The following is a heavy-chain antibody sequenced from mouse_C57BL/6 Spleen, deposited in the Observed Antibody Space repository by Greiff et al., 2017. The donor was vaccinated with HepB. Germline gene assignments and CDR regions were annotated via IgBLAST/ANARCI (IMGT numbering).Heavy chain of an antibody. CDR1: GFTFSSYA. D-gene: IGHD2-3*01. Sequence: EVMLVESGEGLVKPGGSLKLSCAASGFTFSSYAMSWVRQTPEKRLEWVAYISSGGDYIYYADTVKGRFTISRDNARNTLYLQMSSRKSEDTAMYYCTRGEEYDGYYPVWGTGTTVTVSS. V-gene: IGHV5-9-1*02. CDR3: TRGEEYDGYYPV. J-gene: IGHJ1*03. CDR2: ISSGGDYI.